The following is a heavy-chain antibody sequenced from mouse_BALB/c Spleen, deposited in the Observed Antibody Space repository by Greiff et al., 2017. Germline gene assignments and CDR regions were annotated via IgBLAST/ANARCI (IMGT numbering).Heavy chain of an antibody. J-gene: IGHJ4*01. Sequence: QVQLKESGAELARPGASVKMSCKASGYTFTSYTMHWVKQRPGQGLEWIGYINPSSGYTNYNQKFKDKATLTADKSSSTAYMQLSSLTSEDSAVYYCAREGLLRLRYAMDYWGQGTSVTVSS. V-gene: IGHV1-4*01. CDR1: GYTFTSYT. CDR3: AREGLLRLRYAMDY. CDR2: INPSSGYT. D-gene: IGHD1-2*01.